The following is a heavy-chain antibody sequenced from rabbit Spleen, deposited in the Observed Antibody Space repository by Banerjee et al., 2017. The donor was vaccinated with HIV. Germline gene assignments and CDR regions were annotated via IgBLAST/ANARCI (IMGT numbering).Heavy chain of an antibody. J-gene: IGHJ4*01. Sequence: QEQLVESGGGLVQPGGSLKLSCKASGFDFSSYGVSWVRQAPGKGLEWIGYIDPIFGIANYANSVKGRFTISRDNAQNTVDLKMTSLTAADTATYFCVREAAYYFVLWGQGTLVTVS. CDR3: VREAAYYFVL. CDR1: GFDFSSYG. V-gene: IGHV1S47*01. CDR2: IDPIFGIA. D-gene: IGHD4-1*01.